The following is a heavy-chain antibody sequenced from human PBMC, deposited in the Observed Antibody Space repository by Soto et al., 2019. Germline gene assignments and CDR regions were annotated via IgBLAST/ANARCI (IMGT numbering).Heavy chain of an antibody. CDR3: ARSALIWVGFDY. V-gene: IGHV4-31*03. CDR1: CGSISRGCYY. Sequence: TLSIPCTVSCGSISRGCYYWSWIRQHPGKGLEWIGYIYYSGSTYYNPSLKSRVTISVDTSKNQFSLKLSSVTAADTAVYYCARSALIWVGFDYWGQGTLVTVSS. J-gene: IGHJ4*02. D-gene: IGHD3-16*01. CDR2: IYYSGST.